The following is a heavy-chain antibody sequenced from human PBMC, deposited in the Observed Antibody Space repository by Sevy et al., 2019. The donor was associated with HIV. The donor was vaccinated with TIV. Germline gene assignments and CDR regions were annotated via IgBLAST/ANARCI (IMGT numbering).Heavy chain of an antibody. CDR3: ARGGFYFGSEDYYGKAGYDS. CDR1: GFSFNDYA. D-gene: IGHD3-10*01. Sequence: GGSLRLSCATSGFSFNDYAMHWVRQAPGKGLEWVSGINWDGSEKDYADSVEGRFTISRNNDKKSLYRQMSSLRREDTALYFCARGGFYFGSEDYYGKAGYDSWGPGTVVTVSS. J-gene: IGHJ4*02. V-gene: IGHV3-9*01. CDR2: INWDGSEK.